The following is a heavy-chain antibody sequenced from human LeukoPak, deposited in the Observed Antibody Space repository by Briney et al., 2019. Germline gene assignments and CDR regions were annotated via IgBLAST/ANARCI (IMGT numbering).Heavy chain of an antibody. Sequence: SETLSLTCTVSGGSISSYYWSWIRQPAGKGLEWIGRIYTSGSITYNPCLKSRVSMSVDTSKNQFSLKLSSVTAADTAVYYCARGGGLTAIPTEDFWGQGTLVTVSS. D-gene: IGHD2-21*02. J-gene: IGHJ4*02. CDR2: IYTSGSI. CDR3: ARGGGLTAIPTEDF. V-gene: IGHV4-4*07. CDR1: GGSISSYY.